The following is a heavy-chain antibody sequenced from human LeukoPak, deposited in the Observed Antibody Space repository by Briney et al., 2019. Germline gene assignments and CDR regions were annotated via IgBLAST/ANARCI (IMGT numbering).Heavy chain of an antibody. J-gene: IGHJ5*02. V-gene: IGHV4-61*02. CDR3: ARGTDSSGFYNSYFDP. D-gene: IGHD3-22*01. Sequence: PSETLSLTCTVSGGSLSSTNYYWSWIRQPAGKGLEWIGRIYSSGTTSYNPSLKSRVTMSVDTSKNQFSLRLNSVTAADTAVYYCARGTDSSGFYNSYFDPWGQGTLVTVSS. CDR2: IYSSGTT. CDR1: GGSLSSTNYY.